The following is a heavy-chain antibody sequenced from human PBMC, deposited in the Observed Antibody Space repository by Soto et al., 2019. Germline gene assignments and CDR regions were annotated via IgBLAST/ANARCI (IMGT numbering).Heavy chain of an antibody. CDR1: GFTFSSYA. J-gene: IGHJ4*02. CDR2: ISGSGGST. D-gene: IGHD6-19*01. V-gene: IGHV3-23*01. CDR3: AKERPVIAVAGMGALDY. Sequence: EVQLLESGGGLVQPGGSLRLSCAASGFTFSSYAMSWVRQAPGKGLEWVSAISGSGGSTYYADSVKGRFTISRDNSKNTLYLQMTSLKAEDTAVYYCAKERPVIAVAGMGALDYWGQGTLVTVSS.